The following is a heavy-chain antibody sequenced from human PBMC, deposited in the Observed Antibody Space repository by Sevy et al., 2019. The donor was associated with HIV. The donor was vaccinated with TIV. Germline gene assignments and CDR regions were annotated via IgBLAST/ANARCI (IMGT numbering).Heavy chain of an antibody. CDR2: INSRSTYI. D-gene: IGHD2-21*02. Sequence: GGSLRLSCTASGFTFSSFSMSWVRQAPGKGLEWVASINSRSTYIYHADPVKGRFTISRDNAKNSLYLQMNSLRAEDTAVYFCARDPAPGITAIQDFWGPGTLVTVSS. CDR1: GFTFSSFS. V-gene: IGHV3-21*01. CDR3: ARDPAPGITAIQDF. J-gene: IGHJ4*02.